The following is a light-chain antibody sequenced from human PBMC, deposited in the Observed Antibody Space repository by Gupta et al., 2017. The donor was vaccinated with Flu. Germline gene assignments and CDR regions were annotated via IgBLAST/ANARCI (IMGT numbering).Light chain of an antibody. CDR2: AAS. V-gene: IGKV3-20*01. CDR1: QSVMSNY. Sequence: IVLTQSPGTLSLSPGERATLSCRASQSVMSNYVAWYQQKAGQAPRLLIYAASSRATGIPDRFSGGGSVADFTLTISRLEAEDFAMYYCQQYGSSPVSFGQGTKLEIK. CDR3: QQYGSSPVS. J-gene: IGKJ2*03.